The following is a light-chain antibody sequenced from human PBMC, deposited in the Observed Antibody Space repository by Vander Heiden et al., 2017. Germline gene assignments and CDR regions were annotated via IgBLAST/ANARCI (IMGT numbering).Light chain of an antibody. CDR3: QSFDSSLSGSRV. V-gene: IGLV1-40*01. J-gene: IGLJ3*02. CDR2: SNN. CDR1: SSNIGAGYD. Sequence: QSVLTQPPSVSGAPGQRVTIPGPGSSSNIGAGYDVHWYQQLPGTAPNPLIYSNNNRPSGVPDRFSGSKSGTSASLAITGLQAEDEADYYCQSFDSSLSGSRVFGGGTKLTVL.